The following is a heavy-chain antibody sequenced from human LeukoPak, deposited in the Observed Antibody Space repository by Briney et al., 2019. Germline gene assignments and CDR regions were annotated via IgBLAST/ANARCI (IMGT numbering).Heavy chain of an antibody. CDR2: INAGNGNT. CDR1: GYTFTSYA. CDR3: ARAHWSVYYDSSGYFDY. V-gene: IGHV1-3*03. Sequence: ASVKVSCKASGYTFTSYAMHWVRQAPGQRLEWMGWINAGNGNTKYSQEFQGRVTITRDTSASTAYMELSSLRSEDMAVYYCARAHWSVYYDSSGYFDYWGQGTLVTVSS. D-gene: IGHD3-22*01. J-gene: IGHJ4*02.